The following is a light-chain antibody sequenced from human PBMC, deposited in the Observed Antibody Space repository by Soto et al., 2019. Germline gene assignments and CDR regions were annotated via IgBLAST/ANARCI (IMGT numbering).Light chain of an antibody. J-gene: IGKJ1*01. V-gene: IGKV3-15*01. Sequence: EIVMTQSPATLSVSPGERATLSCRPSQSVSSNLAWYQQKPGQAPRLLIYGASTRATGIPATFSGSGSGAEFTLTISSLQSEDFADYSFQQYNNWPPGTFGQGTKVEIK. CDR2: GAS. CDR1: QSVSSN. CDR3: QQYNNWPPGT.